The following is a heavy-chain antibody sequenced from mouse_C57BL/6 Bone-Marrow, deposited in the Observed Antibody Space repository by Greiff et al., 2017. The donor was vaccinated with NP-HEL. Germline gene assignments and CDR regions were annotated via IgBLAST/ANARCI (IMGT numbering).Heavy chain of an antibody. Sequence: QVQLQQPGAELVMPGASVKLSCKASGYTFTSYWMHWVKQRPGQGLEWIGEIDPSDSYTNYNQKFKGKSTLTVDTSSSTAYMQLSSLTSEDSAVYYYAREAMDYWGQGTSVTVSS. CDR1: GYTFTSYW. CDR2: IDPSDSYT. CDR3: AREAMDY. V-gene: IGHV1-69*01. J-gene: IGHJ4*01.